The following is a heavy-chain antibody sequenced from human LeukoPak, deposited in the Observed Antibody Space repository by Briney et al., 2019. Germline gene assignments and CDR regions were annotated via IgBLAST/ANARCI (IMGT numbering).Heavy chain of an antibody. Sequence: SETLSLTCAVYGGSFSGYYWSWIRQPPEKGLEWIGEINHSGSTNYNPSLKSRVTISVDTSKNQFSLKLSSVTAADTAVYYCARHRAILATLYWFDPWGQGTLVTVSS. D-gene: IGHD5-12*01. CDR3: ARHRAILATLYWFDP. CDR2: INHSGST. CDR1: GGSFSGYY. J-gene: IGHJ5*02. V-gene: IGHV4-34*01.